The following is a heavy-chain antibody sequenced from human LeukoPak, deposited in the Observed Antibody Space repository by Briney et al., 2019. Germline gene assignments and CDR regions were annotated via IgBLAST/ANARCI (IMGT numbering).Heavy chain of an antibody. CDR1: GFTFSSYS. V-gene: IGHV3-21*01. CDR2: ISSSSSYI. D-gene: IGHD3-22*01. CDR3: ARDAGADSSGYPDAFDI. Sequence: GGSLRLSCAASGFTFSSYSMNWVRQAPGKGLEWVSSISSSSSYIYYADSVKGRFTISRDNAKNSLYLQMNSLRAEDTAVYYCARDAGADSSGYPDAFDIWGQGTMVTVSS. J-gene: IGHJ3*02.